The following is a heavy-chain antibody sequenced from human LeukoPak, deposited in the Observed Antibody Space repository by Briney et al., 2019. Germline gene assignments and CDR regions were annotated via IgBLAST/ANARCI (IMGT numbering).Heavy chain of an antibody. CDR2: IIPLFGTA. Sequence: SVKVSCKASGGTFSRYTISWVRQAPGQGLEWMGGIIPLFGTANYAQKFQGRVTITADKSTTTAYMELSSLRSEDTAVYHCASHGSGTYGSFDYWGQGTLVTVSS. CDR3: ASHGSGTYGSFDY. D-gene: IGHD3-10*01. CDR1: GGTFSRYT. V-gene: IGHV1-69*06. J-gene: IGHJ4*02.